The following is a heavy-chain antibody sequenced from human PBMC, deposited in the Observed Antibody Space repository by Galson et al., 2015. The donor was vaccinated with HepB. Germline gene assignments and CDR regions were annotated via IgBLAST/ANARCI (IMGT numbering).Heavy chain of an antibody. CDR1: GGTFSRYT. J-gene: IGHJ4*02. V-gene: IGHV1-69*13. D-gene: IGHD3-10*01. CDR2: ITPIFGTA. CDR3: ARGYDSGRYYYHY. Sequence: SVKVSCKASGGTFSRYTISWVRQAPGQGLEWMGGITPIFGTAKYAQKFQGRVTITADESTSTAYMELSSLGSEDTAVYYCARGYDSGRYYYHYWGQGTLVTVSS.